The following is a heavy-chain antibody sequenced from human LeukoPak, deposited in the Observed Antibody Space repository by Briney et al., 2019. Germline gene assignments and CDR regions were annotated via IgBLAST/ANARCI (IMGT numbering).Heavy chain of an antibody. J-gene: IGHJ4*02. D-gene: IGHD3-3*01. Sequence: SVKVSCKASGGTFSSYAISWVRQAPGQGLEWMGGIIPIFGTANYAQKFQGRVTITADESTSTAYMELSSLRSEDTAVYYCARTSTYDFWSGYYYFDYWGQGTLVTVSS. CDR3: ARTSTYDFWSGYYYFDY. V-gene: IGHV1-69*13. CDR2: IIPIFGTA. CDR1: GGTFSSYA.